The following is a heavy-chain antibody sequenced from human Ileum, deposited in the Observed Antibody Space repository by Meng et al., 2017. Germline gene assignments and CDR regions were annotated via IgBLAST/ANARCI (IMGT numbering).Heavy chain of an antibody. CDR2: ISSSSSYI. J-gene: IGHJ3*02. Sequence: AGSLRLSCAASGFTFSRYRMNWVRQAPGKGLESVSSISSSSSYIYYADSVKGRFTISRDNAKNSLDLQMNSLRAEETAVYYCARDAHNSGNSFAFDIWGQGTMVTVSS. CDR3: ARDAHNSGNSFAFDI. CDR1: GFTFSRYR. V-gene: IGHV3-21*01. D-gene: IGHD1-26*01.